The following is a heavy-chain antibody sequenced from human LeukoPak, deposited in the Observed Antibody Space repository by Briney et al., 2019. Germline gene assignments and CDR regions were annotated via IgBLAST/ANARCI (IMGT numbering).Heavy chain of an antibody. CDR3: ATIQRLERASDY. D-gene: IGHD1-1*01. CDR1: GYTFTGYY. J-gene: IGHJ4*02. Sequence: GASVKVSCKASGYTFTGYYMHWVRQVPGQGLEWMGWINPNSGDTNSAQKFQGRVTVTRDTSISTAYMELGRLRSDDTAVYYCATIQRLERASDYWGQGTLVTVSS. CDR2: INPNSGDT. V-gene: IGHV1-2*02.